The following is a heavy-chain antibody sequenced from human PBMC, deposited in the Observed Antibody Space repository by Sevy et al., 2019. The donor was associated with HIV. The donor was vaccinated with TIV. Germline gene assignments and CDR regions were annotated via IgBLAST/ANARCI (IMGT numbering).Heavy chain of an antibody. Sequence: GGSLRLSCAASGFTFSSYSMNWVRQAPGKGLEWVSSISSSSSYIYYADSVKGRFTISRDNAKNSLYLQMNSLRAEDTAVYYCARGGPGRISWFKGADYWGQGTLVTVSS. D-gene: IGHD6-13*01. CDR2: ISSSSSYI. V-gene: IGHV3-21*01. CDR1: GFTFSSYS. J-gene: IGHJ4*02. CDR3: ARGGPGRISWFKGADY.